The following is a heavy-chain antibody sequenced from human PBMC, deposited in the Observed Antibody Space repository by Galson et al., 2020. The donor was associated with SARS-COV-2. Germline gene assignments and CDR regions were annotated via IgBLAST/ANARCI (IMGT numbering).Heavy chain of an antibody. CDR2: IYWNDDK. CDR1: GFSLTTSGVG. J-gene: IGHJ4*02. Sequence: ESGPTLVKPTQPLTLTCTFSGFSLTTSGVGVGWIRQPPGKALEWLALIYWNDDKRYSPSLKSRLTITKDTSKNQVVLTMTNMDPVDTATYFCAHSAPSSLTIFGVVIVKDYFDYWGQGILVTVSS. D-gene: IGHD3-3*01. V-gene: IGHV2-5*01. CDR3: AHSAPSSLTIFGVVIVKDYFDY.